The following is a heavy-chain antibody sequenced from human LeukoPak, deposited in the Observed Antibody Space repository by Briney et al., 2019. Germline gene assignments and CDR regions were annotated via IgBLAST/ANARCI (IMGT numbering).Heavy chain of an antibody. CDR3: ARGDYGDYGPEMDV. J-gene: IGHJ6*04. CDR2: IIPIFGTA. D-gene: IGHD4-17*01. V-gene: IGHV1-69*05. CDR1: GGTFSSYA. Sequence: SVKVSCKASGGTFSSYAISWVRQAPGQGLEWMGGIIPIFGTANYAQKFQGRVTITTDESTSTAYMELGSLRSEDTAVYYCARGDYGDYGPEMDVWGKGTTVTVSS.